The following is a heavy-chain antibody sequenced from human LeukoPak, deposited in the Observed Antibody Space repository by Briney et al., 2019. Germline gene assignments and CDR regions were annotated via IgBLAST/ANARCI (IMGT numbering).Heavy chain of an antibody. CDR1: GFTFSSYS. CDR3: ARGHYDFWSGQVFDP. V-gene: IGHV3-21*01. J-gene: IGHJ5*02. Sequence: GGSLRLSCAASGFTFSSYSMNWVRQAPGKGLEWVSSISSSSSYIYYADSVKGRFTISRDNAKNSLYLQMNSLRAEDTAVYYCARGHYDFWSGQVFDPWGQGTLVTVSS. D-gene: IGHD3-3*01. CDR2: ISSSSSYI.